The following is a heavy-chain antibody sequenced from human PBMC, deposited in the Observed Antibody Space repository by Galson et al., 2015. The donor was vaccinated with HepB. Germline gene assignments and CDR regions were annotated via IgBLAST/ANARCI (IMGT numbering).Heavy chain of an antibody. CDR1: GFAFDDYA. Sequence: SCAASGFAFDDYAMHWARQVPGKGLEWVSGISWNSGSIGYADSVKGRFTISRDNAKNSLYLQMNSLRTEDTALYYCAKDIRRITGTPSDFDYWGQGTLVTVSS. CDR2: ISWNSGSI. J-gene: IGHJ4*02. V-gene: IGHV3-9*01. CDR3: AKDIRRITGTPSDFDY. D-gene: IGHD1-7*01.